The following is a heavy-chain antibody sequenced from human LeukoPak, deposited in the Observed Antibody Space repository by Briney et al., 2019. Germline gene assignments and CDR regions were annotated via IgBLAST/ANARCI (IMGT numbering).Heavy chain of an antibody. CDR1: GFTVSSNY. CDR3: ARAQAGFWSGYIYSFDY. J-gene: IGHJ4*02. CDR2: IYSGGST. Sequence: GGSLRLSCAASGFTVSSNYMSWVRQAPGKGLEWVSVIYSGGSTYYADSVKGRFTISRDNSKNTLYLQMNSLRAEDTAVSYCARAQAGFWSGYIYSFDYWGQGTLVTVSS. V-gene: IGHV3-53*01. D-gene: IGHD3-3*01.